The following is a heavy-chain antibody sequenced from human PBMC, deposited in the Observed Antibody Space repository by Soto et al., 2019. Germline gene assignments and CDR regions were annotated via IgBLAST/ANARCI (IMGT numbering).Heavy chain of an antibody. D-gene: IGHD3-22*01. CDR2: IIPIFGTA. CDR1: GGTFSSYA. Sequence: GASVKVSCKASGGTFSSYAISWVRQAPGQGLEWMGGIIPIFGTANYAQKFQGGVTITADESTSTAYMELSSLRSEDTAVYYCARSETYYYDSSGYCPDYWGQGTLVTVSS. V-gene: IGHV1-69*13. CDR3: ARSETYYYDSSGYCPDY. J-gene: IGHJ4*02.